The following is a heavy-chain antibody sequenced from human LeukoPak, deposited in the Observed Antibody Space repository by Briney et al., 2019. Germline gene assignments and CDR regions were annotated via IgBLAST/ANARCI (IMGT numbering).Heavy chain of an antibody. J-gene: IGHJ6*03. CDR2: INPNSGGT. D-gene: IGHD6-19*01. CDR1: GYTFTGYY. CDR3: ARGIAVAGPYYYYYYMDV. V-gene: IGHV1-2*02. Sequence: ASVKVSCKASGYTFTGYYMHWVRQAPGQGLEWMGWINPNSGGTDYAQKFQGRVTMTRDTSISTAYMELSRLRSDDTAVYYCARGIAVAGPYYYYYYMDVWGKGTTVTISS.